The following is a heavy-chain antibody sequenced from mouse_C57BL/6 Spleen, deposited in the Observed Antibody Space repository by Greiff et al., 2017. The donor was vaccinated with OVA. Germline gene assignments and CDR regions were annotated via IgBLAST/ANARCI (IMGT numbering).Heavy chain of an antibody. V-gene: IGHV1-50*01. CDR2: IDPSDSYT. Sequence: QVQLQQPGAELVKPGASVKLSCKASGYTFTSYWMQWVKQRPGQGLEWIGEIDPSDSYTNYNQKFKGKATLTVDTSSSTAYMQLSSLTSEDSAVYYCARGYGNPFAYWGQGTLVTVSA. D-gene: IGHD2-10*02. J-gene: IGHJ3*01. CDR1: GYTFTSYW. CDR3: ARGYGNPFAY.